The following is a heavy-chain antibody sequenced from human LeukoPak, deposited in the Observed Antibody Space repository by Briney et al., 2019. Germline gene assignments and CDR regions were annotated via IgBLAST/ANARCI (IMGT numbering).Heavy chain of an antibody. CDR3: ARDDGGYCSGGICYSYGMDV. V-gene: IGHV3-33*01. Sequence: PGGSLRLSCAASGFTFSSYGMHWVRQAPGKGLEWVAVIWYDGSNKYYADSVKGRFTISRDNAKNSLYLQMNSLRAEDTAVYYCARDDGGYCSGGICYSYGMDVWGQGTTVTVSS. J-gene: IGHJ6*02. CDR1: GFTFSSYG. D-gene: IGHD2-15*01. CDR2: IWYDGSNK.